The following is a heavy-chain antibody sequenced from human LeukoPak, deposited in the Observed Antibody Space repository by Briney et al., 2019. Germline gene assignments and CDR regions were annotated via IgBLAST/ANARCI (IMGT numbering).Heavy chain of an antibody. CDR2: IIPIFGTA. CDR3: ARDRGSVGATQLGYFDY. D-gene: IGHD1-26*01. Sequence: GASVKVSCKASGGTFSSYAISWVRQAPGQGLEWMGGIIPIFGTANYAQKFQGRVTITADESTSTAYMELSSLRSEDTAVYYCARDRGSVGATQLGYFDYWGQGTLVTVSS. J-gene: IGHJ4*02. CDR1: GGTFSSYA. V-gene: IGHV1-69*13.